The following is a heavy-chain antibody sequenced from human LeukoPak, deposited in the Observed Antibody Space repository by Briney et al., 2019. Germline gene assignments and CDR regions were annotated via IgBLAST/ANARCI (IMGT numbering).Heavy chain of an antibody. CDR2: ILYSGSA. J-gene: IGHJ4*02. Sequence: RPSETLSLTCTVSGGSVSSDSYYWSWIRQPPGKGLEWIGHILYSGSANYNPSLKSRVTISVDTSKNQFSLKLGSVTAADTAVYYCARGRATYYYDSSGYYYFDYWGQGTLVTVSS. CDR1: GGSVSSDSYY. CDR3: ARGRATYYYDSSGYYYFDY. V-gene: IGHV4-61*01. D-gene: IGHD3-22*01.